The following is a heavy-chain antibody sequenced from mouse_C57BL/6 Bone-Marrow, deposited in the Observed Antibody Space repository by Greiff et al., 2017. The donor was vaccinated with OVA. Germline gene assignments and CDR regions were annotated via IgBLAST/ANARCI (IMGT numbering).Heavy chain of an antibody. CDR3: AREGINEFDY. Sequence: VQLQQSGPELVKPGASVKMSCKASGYSFTSYHINWVKQSPGKGLEWIGEINPSNGATKYNQKFKGKATLTADKSSSTAYMQLSSLTYEDSAVDYCAREGINEFDYWGQGTTVTVSS. J-gene: IGHJ2*01. V-gene: IGHV1-42*01. D-gene: IGHD3-3*01. CDR1: GYSFTSYH. CDR2: INPSNGAT.